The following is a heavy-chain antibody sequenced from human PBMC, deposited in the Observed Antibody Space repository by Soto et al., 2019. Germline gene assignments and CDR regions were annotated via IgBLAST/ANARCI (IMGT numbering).Heavy chain of an antibody. CDR3: ARDPLPYRLEW. CDR1: GGTFSSYT. D-gene: IGHD3-3*01. Sequence: QVQLVQSGAEVKKPGSSVKVSCKASGGTFSSYTISWVRQAPGQGLEWMGRIIPILGIANYAQKFQGRVKITAEKPPSKAYMELSSLRSEDTAVYSCARDPLPYRLEWWGQVTLVTVSS. V-gene: IGHV1-69*08. CDR2: IIPILGIA. J-gene: IGHJ4*02.